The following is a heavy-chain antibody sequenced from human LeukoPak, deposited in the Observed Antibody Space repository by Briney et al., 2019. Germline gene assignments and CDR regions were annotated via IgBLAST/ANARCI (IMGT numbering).Heavy chain of an antibody. V-gene: IGHV1-2*06. CDR2: INPNSGGT. Sequence: ASVKVPCKASGYTLTDYYMHWVRQAPGQGLEWMGRINPNSGGTNYAQKFQGRVTMTRDTSISTVYMELSRLRSDDTAVYYCARVGYYESSGYYEYWGQGTLVTVSS. CDR3: ARVGYYESSGYYEY. D-gene: IGHD3-22*01. J-gene: IGHJ4*02. CDR1: GYTLTDYY.